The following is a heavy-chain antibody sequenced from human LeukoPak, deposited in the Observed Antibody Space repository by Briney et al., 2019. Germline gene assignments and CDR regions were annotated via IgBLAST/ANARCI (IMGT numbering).Heavy chain of an antibody. V-gene: IGHV3-7*03. CDR2: IKQDGSEM. CDR1: GFTFSRYW. Sequence: GGSLRLSWAASGFTFSRYWMSWVRQAPRKGLGWVANIKQDGSEMHYVDSMKGRFTISRDNAKNSLYLQMNSLRAEDTAVYYCARDKGDYDTSGSLFIFGGQGTLVTVSS. D-gene: IGHD3-22*01. J-gene: IGHJ4*02. CDR3: ARDKGDYDTSGSLFIF.